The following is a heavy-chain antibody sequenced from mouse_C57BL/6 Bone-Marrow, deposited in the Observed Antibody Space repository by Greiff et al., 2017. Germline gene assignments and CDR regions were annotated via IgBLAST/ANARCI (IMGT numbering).Heavy chain of an antibody. CDR1: GYTFTSYW. D-gene: IGHD1-1*01. CDR2: IDPSDSYT. V-gene: IGHV1-59*01. Sequence: QVQLQQPGAELVRPGTSVKLSCKASGYTFTSYWMPWVKQRPGQGLEWIGVIDPSDSYTNYNQKFKGKATMTVDTSSSTAYMQLSGLTSEDSAVYNCAGDTTVVPWGKGTLVTVSA. J-gene: IGHJ3*01. CDR3: AGDTTVVP.